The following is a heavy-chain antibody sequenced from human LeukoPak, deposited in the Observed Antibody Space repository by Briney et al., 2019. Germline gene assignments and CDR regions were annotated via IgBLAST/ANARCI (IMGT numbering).Heavy chain of an antibody. D-gene: IGHD6-13*01. Sequence: GGSLRLSCAASGFTFSSYAMSWVRQAPGKGLEWVSAISASGGSTYYPESVKGRFTIPRDNSKDTLYLLMNSLRAEDTAVYYCAKPADGYSSSLYHFDYWGQGTLVTVSS. CDR1: GFTFSSYA. CDR2: ISASGGST. V-gene: IGHV3-23*01. CDR3: AKPADGYSSSLYHFDY. J-gene: IGHJ4*02.